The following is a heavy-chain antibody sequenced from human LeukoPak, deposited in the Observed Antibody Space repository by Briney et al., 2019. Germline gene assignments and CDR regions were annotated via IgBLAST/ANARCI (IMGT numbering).Heavy chain of an antibody. V-gene: IGHV4-59*01. CDR3: ARGGGYASPIGY. CDR2: IYHSGST. CDR1: GGSISSYY. J-gene: IGHJ4*02. D-gene: IGHD5-12*01. Sequence: SSETLSLTCTVSGGSISSYYWSWIRQPPGKGLEWIGYIYHSGSTNYNPSLKSRVTISVDTSKNQFSLKLSSVTAADTAVYYCARGGGYASPIGYWGQGALVTVSP.